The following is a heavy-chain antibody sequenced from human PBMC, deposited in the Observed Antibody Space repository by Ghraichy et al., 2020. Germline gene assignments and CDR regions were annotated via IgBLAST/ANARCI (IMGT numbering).Heavy chain of an antibody. J-gene: IGHJ5*02. V-gene: IGHV4-39*01. D-gene: IGHD2-2*01. CDR3: ARYCSSTSCYDTWFDP. Sequence: SETLSLTCTVSGGSISSSSYYWGWIRRPPGKGLEWIGSIYYSGSTYYNPSLKSRVTISVDTSKNQFSLKLSSVTAADTAVYYCARYCSSTSCYDTWFDPWGQGTLVTVSS. CDR1: GGSISSSSYY. CDR2: IYYSGST.